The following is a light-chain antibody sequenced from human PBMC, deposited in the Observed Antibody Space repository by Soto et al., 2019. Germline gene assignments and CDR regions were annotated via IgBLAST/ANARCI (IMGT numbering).Light chain of an antibody. Sequence: VLTQSPDSLAVSLGARATINCRSSQGVLHNSNRHHFLSWYQQRPGQSPKLLIYWASLRESGVPGRFIGSGSGAEFTLTISSLQAEDVAVYYCQQSFGNFTWTFGQGTKVDIK. CDR3: QQSFGNFTWT. CDR1: QGVLHNSNRHHF. V-gene: IGKV4-1*01. J-gene: IGKJ1*01. CDR2: WAS.